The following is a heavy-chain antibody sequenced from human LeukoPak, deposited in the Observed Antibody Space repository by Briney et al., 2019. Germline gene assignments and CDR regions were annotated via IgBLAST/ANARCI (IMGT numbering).Heavy chain of an antibody. CDR1: GFTFGDYA. J-gene: IGHJ3*02. CDR2: IKSKTDGGTT. CDR3: TTDKWRIAAAANAFDI. D-gene: IGHD6-13*01. Sequence: PGGSLRLSCTASGFTFGDYAMSWVRQAPGKGLEWVGRIKSKTDGGTTDYAAPVKGRFTISRDDSKNTLYLQMNSLKTEDTAVYYCTTDKWRIAAAANAFDIWGQGTMVTVSS. V-gene: IGHV3-15*01.